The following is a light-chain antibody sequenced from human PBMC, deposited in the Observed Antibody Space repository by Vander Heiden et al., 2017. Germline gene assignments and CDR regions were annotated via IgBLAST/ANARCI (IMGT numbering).Light chain of an antibody. Sequence: DIQMTQSPSTLSASVGDRVTITCRASQSISSWLAWYQQKPGKAPKLMIYKASSLESGVPSRFSGSGSVTEFTLPISSLQPDYFATYYRQQYNSYWTFGQGTKVEIK. CDR2: KAS. CDR3: QQYNSYWT. V-gene: IGKV1-5*03. J-gene: IGKJ1*01. CDR1: QSISSW.